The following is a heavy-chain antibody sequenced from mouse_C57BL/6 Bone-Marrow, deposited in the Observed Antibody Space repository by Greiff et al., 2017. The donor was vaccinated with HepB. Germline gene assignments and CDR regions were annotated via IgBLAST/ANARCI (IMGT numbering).Heavy chain of an antibody. CDR2: IWSDGST. V-gene: IGHV2-6-1*01. Sequence: VMLVESGPGLVAPSQSLSITCTVSGFSLTSYGVHWVRQPPGKGLEWLVVIWSDGSTTYNSALKSRLSISKDNSKSQVFLKMNSLQTDDTAMYYCARHPTGYYYAMDYWGQGTSVTVSS. CDR1: GFSLTSYG. D-gene: IGHD2-2*01. J-gene: IGHJ4*01. CDR3: ARHPTGYYYAMDY.